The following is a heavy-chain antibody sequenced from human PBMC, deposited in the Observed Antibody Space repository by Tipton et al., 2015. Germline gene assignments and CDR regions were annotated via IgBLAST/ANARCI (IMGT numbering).Heavy chain of an antibody. CDR3: ASPSLPHDRGDYYFQS. CDR1: GGSISSSSFY. Sequence: TLSLTCSVSGGSISSSSFYWDWIRQPPGKGLEWIGNIYYSGSTYYNPSLKSRVIISIDTSKNQFSLKLSSVTAADTAVYYCASPSLPHDRGDYYFQSWGQGSLVTVSS. V-gene: IGHV4-39*01. CDR2: IYYSGST. D-gene: IGHD2-21*02. J-gene: IGHJ4*02.